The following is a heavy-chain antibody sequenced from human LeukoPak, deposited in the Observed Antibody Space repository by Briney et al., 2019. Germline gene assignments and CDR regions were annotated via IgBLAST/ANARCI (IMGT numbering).Heavy chain of an antibody. J-gene: IGHJ5*02. CDR2: IHYRGNT. D-gene: IGHD2-2*01. V-gene: IGHV4-39*01. CDR3: ARSAPRYCSSTSCYGGLLEFDP. CDR1: GGSISSSNYY. Sequence: PSETLSLTCTVSGGSISSSNYYWGWIRQPPGKGLEWIGSIHYRGNTYYNPSLKSRVTISVDTSKNQFSLKLSSVTAADTAVYYCARSAPRYCSSTSCYGGLLEFDPWGQGTLVTVFS.